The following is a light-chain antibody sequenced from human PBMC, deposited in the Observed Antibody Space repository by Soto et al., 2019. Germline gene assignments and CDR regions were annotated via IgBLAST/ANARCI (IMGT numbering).Light chain of an antibody. CDR2: EVT. CDR3: CSYAGSATWV. V-gene: IGLV2-23*02. J-gene: IGLJ3*02. Sequence: QSVLTQPASVSGSPGQSITISCTGTNSDVGNYNLVSWYQQHPGKAPKLMMYEVTKRPSGVSNRVSGSKSGNTASLTISGLQAEDEADYYCCSYAGSATWVFGGGTKLTVL. CDR1: NSDVGNYNL.